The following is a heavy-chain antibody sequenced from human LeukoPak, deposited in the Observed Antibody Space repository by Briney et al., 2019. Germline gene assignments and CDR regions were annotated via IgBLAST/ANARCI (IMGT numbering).Heavy chain of an antibody. D-gene: IGHD2-2*01. V-gene: IGHV3-30*04. J-gene: IGHJ4*02. CDR2: ISYDGNKK. Sequence: GRSLRLSCAASGFTFNNYAIHWVRQAPGKGLEWVAVISYDGNKKYYADSVRGRFTISRDNSNYTLFLHMNSLRAEDTAVYYCARGRGSTSSYFDYRGQGTLVTVSS. CDR1: GFTFNNYA. CDR3: ARGRGSTSSYFDY.